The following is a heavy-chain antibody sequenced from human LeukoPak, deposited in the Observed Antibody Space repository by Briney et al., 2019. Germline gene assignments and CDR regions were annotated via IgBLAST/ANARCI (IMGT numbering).Heavy chain of an antibody. CDR2: VSYSGTT. V-gene: IGHV4-39*01. D-gene: IGHD2-2*01. J-gene: IGHJ4*02. CDR1: GGSISSSSFF. Sequence: SETLSLTCTVSGGSISSSSFFWAWIRQPPGKGLEWIGTVSYSGTTYYSPSLKSRVTISVDTSNNQFSLRLTSVTAADTALYYCARLTCSSTFCPLDYWGQGTLVTVSS. CDR3: ARLTCSSTFCPLDY.